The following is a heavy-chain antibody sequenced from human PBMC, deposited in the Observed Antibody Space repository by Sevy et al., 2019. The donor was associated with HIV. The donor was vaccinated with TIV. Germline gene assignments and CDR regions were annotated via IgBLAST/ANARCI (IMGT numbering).Heavy chain of an antibody. D-gene: IGHD3-16*01. V-gene: IGHV3-23*01. Sequence: GGSLRLSCAASALTLTTTGTSWVRQAPGKGLEWVAGVTSDGTTYYADSVRDRFTVSRDNSKNTLYLQLNSLRADDTAVFYCAGGDTTMITDLDYWGQGTLVTVSS. CDR3: AGGDTTMITDLDY. CDR2: VTSDGTT. J-gene: IGHJ4*02. CDR1: ALTLTTTG.